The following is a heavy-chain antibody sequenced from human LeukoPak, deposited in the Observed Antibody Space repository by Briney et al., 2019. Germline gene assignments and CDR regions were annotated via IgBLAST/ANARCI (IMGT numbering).Heavy chain of an antibody. CDR2: IYHSGST. Sequence: SETLSLTCAVSGGSISSGGYSWSWIRQPPGKGLEWIGYIYHSGSTYYNPSLKSRVTISVDTSKNQFSLKLSSVTAADTAVYYCARARLRIMITFGGVIVMPDYFDYWGQGTLVTVSS. J-gene: IGHJ4*02. CDR1: GGSISSGGYS. CDR3: ARARLRIMITFGGVIVMPDYFDY. V-gene: IGHV4-30-4*07. D-gene: IGHD3-16*02.